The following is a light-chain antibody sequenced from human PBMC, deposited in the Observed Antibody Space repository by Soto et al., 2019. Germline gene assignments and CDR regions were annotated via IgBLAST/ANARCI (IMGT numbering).Light chain of an antibody. CDR1: SGHSSYI. Sequence: QPVLTQSSSASASLGSSVKLTCTLSSGHSSYIIAWHQQQPGKAPRYLMKLEGSGNYNKGSGVPDRFSGSSSAADRYLTISNLESEDEADYYCDTWDSNTQVFGGGTKLTVL. V-gene: IGLV4-60*03. CDR2: LEGSGNY. J-gene: IGLJ2*01. CDR3: DTWDSNTQV.